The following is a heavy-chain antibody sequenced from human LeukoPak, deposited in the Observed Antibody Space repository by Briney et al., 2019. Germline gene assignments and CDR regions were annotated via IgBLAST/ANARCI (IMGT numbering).Heavy chain of an antibody. CDR3: ARGLWLVRLFDY. CDR1: GGSSSGYY. J-gene: IGHJ4*02. V-gene: IGHV4-34*01. Sequence: SETLSLTCAVYGGSSSGYYWSWIRQPPGKGLEWIGEINHSGSTNYNPSLKSRVTISVDTSKNQFSLKLSSVTAADTAVYYCARGLWLVRLFDYWGQGTLVTVSS. CDR2: INHSGST. D-gene: IGHD6-19*01.